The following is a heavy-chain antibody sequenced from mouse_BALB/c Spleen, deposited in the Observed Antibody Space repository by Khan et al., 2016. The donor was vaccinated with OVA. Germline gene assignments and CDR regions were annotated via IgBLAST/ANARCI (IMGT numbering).Heavy chain of an antibody. CDR1: GYSFTTYY. Sequence: VQLQQSGPELMKPGASVKISCKASGYSFTTYYMHWVKQSHEKSLEWIGYIDPFNGGNDYNQKFKGKATLTVDKSSSTAYMHLSSLTSEDSAFYYCARGTFDYWGQGTLVTVSA. V-gene: IGHV1-34*01. J-gene: IGHJ3*01. CDR2: IDPFNGGN. D-gene: IGHD3-3*01. CDR3: ARGTFDY.